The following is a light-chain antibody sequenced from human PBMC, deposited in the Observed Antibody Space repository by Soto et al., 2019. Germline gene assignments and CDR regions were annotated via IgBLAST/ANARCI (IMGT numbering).Light chain of an antibody. CDR1: ALPKQY. V-gene: IGLV3-25*03. CDR2: KDS. J-gene: IGLJ2*01. Sequence: SYELTQPPSVSVSPGQTARITCSGDALPKQYAYWYQQKPGQAPVLVIYKDSERPSGIPERFSGSSSGTTVTLTISGVQAEDEADYYCQSADSSGTYYVVFGGGTKVTVL. CDR3: QSADSSGTYYVV.